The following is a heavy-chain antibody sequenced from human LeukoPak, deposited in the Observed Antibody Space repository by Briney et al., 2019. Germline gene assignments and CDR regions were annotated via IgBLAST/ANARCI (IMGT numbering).Heavy chain of an antibody. Sequence: GESLKISCKGSGYSFTSYWIGWVRQMPGKGVEWMGIIYPGDSDTRYSPSFQGQVTISADKSISTAYLQWSSLKASGTAMYYCARSGYCSSTSCYPIDYWGQGTLVTVSS. CDR1: GYSFTSYW. D-gene: IGHD2-2*01. J-gene: IGHJ4*02. CDR2: IYPGDSDT. CDR3: ARSGYCSSTSCYPIDY. V-gene: IGHV5-51*01.